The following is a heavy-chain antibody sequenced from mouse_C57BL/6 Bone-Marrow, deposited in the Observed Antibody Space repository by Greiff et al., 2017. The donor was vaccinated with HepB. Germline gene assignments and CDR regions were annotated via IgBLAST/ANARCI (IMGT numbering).Heavy chain of an antibody. CDR1: GFTFSNYW. CDR3: TDADFDY. J-gene: IGHJ2*01. V-gene: IGHV6-3*01. Sequence: EVQVVESGGGLVQPGGSMKLSCVASGFTFSNYWMNWVRQSPEKGLEWVAQIRLKSDNYATNYAESVKGRFTISREDSKSSVSLQMNNLRAEDTGIYYCTDADFDYWGQGTTLTVSS. CDR2: IRLKSDNYAT.